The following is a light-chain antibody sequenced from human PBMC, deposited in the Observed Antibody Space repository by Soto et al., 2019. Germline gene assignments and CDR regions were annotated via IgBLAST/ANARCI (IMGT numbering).Light chain of an antibody. CDR2: AAS. CDR1: QSISSY. Sequence: DIQMTQSPSSLSASVGDRVTITCRASQSISSYLNWYQQKPGKAPKLLIYAASSLQSGVPSRFSGSGSGTDITLTISSLQPEDFATYYCQQSYSTPWTFGQGTKLDIK. CDR3: QQSYSTPWT. V-gene: IGKV1-39*01. J-gene: IGKJ2*02.